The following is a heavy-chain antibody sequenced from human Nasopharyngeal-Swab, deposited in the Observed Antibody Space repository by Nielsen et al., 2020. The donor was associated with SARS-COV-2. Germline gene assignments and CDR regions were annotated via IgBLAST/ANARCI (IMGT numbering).Heavy chain of an antibody. CDR3: ARGGSGYLSPSDY. V-gene: IGHV3-21*01. Sequence: GESLKISCAASGFTFSSYSMNWVCQAPGKGLEWVSSISSSSSYIYYADSVKGRFTISRDNAKNSLYLQMNSLRAEDTAVYYCARGGSGYLSPSDYWGQGTLVTVSS. D-gene: IGHD3-22*01. CDR1: GFTFSSYS. CDR2: ISSSSSYI. J-gene: IGHJ4*02.